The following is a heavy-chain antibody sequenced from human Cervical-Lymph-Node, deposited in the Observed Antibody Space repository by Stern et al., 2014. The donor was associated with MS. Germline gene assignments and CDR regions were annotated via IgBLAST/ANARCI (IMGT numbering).Heavy chain of an antibody. Sequence: QVQLQESGPGLVKPSETLSLACSVSGASTSDYYWNWIRQPPGKGLEWIGYISYSGGTSYNPSLKSRVTISVDMSRNQFSLRLTSVTAADTAVYFCARSTMKRSNYYGLDVWGQGTTVTVSS. D-gene: IGHD5-24*01. CDR2: ISYSGGT. V-gene: IGHV4-59*01. CDR3: ARSTMKRSNYYGLDV. J-gene: IGHJ6*02. CDR1: GASTSDYY.